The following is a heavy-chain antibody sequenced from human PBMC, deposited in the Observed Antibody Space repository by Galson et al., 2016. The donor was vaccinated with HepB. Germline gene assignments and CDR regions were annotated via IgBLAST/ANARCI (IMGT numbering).Heavy chain of an antibody. J-gene: IGHJ3*02. CDR3: ARAVDYDLLQTFDM. D-gene: IGHD4-17*01. CDR2: IYYSGRT. Sequence: TLSLTCTVSGGSIRGGTYYWSWIRQVPGKGLEWIGCIYYSGRTYYNPSLKSRVSLSVDTSKIQFSLSLRSVTAADTAVYFCARAVDYDLLQTFDMWGQGTMVTVSS. CDR1: GGSIRGGTYY. V-gene: IGHV4-31*03.